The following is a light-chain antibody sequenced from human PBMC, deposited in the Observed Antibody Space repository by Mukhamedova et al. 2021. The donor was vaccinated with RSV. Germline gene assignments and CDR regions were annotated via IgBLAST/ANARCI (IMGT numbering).Light chain of an antibody. CDR1: QSVSSN. CDR3: QQYNNWPPLT. Sequence: GERATLSCRASQSVSSNLAWYQQKLGQAPRLLIYGASTRATGIPARFSGSGSGTEFTLTISSMQSEDFAVYYCQQYNNWPPLTFG. J-gene: IGKJ4*01. V-gene: IGKV3-15*01. CDR2: GAS.